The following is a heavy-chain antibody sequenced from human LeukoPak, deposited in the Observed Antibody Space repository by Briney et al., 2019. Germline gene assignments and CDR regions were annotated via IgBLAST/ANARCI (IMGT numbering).Heavy chain of an antibody. CDR1: GFTFSSSA. V-gene: IGHV3-23*01. D-gene: IGHD6-13*01. CDR3: AKDTSPISSSWFDY. J-gene: IGHJ4*02. CDR2: VSGSGGST. Sequence: GSLRLSCAASGFTFSSSAMTWVRQAPRKGLEWVSTVSGSGGSTYYADSVKGRFTISRDNSKNTLYLQMNSLRAEDTAVYYCAKDTSPISSSWFDYWGQGTLVTVSS.